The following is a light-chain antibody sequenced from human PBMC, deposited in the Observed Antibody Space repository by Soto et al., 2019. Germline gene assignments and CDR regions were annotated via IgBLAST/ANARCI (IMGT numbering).Light chain of an antibody. V-gene: IGKV3-15*01. Sequence: ETVMTQSPATLSVSPGERATLSCRASQSVCSDLAWYQQKPGQAPRLLVYGASTRATGIPDRFSGSASGTEFTLTISGLQSEDFAVYYCQQYKNWPPITFGQGTRLDIK. J-gene: IGKJ5*01. CDR1: QSVCSD. CDR2: GAS. CDR3: QQYKNWPPIT.